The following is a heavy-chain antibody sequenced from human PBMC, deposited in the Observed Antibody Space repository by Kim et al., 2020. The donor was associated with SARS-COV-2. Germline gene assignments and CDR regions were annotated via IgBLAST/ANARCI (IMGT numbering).Heavy chain of an antibody. CDR3: ARTARCFDY. Sequence: THTNPSHKSRVTISVDTAKNQFSLKLSSATAADTSVYYCARTARCFDYWGQGTLVTVSS. D-gene: IGHD3-16*01. CDR2: T. V-gene: IGHV4-39*01. J-gene: IGHJ4*02.